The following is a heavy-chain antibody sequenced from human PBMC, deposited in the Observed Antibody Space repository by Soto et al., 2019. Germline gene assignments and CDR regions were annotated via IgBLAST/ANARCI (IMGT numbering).Heavy chain of an antibody. CDR1: GGTFSSYA. V-gene: IGHV1-69*13. CDR2: FFPIFGTA. J-gene: IGHJ6*02. CDR3: ARDAGGATSIAARRYYYGMDV. D-gene: IGHD6-6*01. Sequence: SVKVSCKASGGTFSSYAISWVRQAPGQRLEWMGGFFPIFGTANYAQKFQGRVTITADESTSTAYMELSSLRSEDTAVYYCARDAGGATSIAARRYYYGMDVWGQGTTVTVSS.